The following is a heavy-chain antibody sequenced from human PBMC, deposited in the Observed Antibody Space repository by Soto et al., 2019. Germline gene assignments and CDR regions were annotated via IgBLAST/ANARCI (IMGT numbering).Heavy chain of an antibody. Sequence: ASVKVSCKASGYIFTDYYMHWVRQAPGQELGWMGRINPNSGSTNYAQKFQGRVTMTRDTSTSTVYMELSSLRSEDTVVYYCARGRQQLYYFDYWGQGTLVTVSS. CDR3: ARGRQQLYYFDY. CDR1: GYIFTDYY. J-gene: IGHJ4*02. V-gene: IGHV1-2*05. CDR2: INPNSGST. D-gene: IGHD6-13*01.